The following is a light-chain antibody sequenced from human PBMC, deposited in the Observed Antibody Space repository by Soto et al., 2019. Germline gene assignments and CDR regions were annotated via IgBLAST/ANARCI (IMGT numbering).Light chain of an antibody. J-gene: IGLJ3*02. CDR2: EGS. V-gene: IGLV2-23*01. CDR1: SSEVGSYNL. Sequence: QSALTQPASVSGSTRQSITSSCTGSSSEVGSYNLVSWHQQYPGKAPKLMIYEGSKRPSGVSNRFSGSKSGNTASLTISGLQAEDEADYYCCSYAGRSTLVFGGGTKLTVL. CDR3: CSYAGRSTLV.